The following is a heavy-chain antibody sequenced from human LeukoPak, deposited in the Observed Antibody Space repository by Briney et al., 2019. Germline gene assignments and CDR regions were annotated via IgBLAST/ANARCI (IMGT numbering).Heavy chain of an antibody. CDR1: GFTFTGYE. D-gene: IGHD3-10*01. V-gene: IGHV3-48*03. CDR3: ARAAYMVRGVIITPPFDY. CDR2: ISSTGSTM. J-gene: IGHJ4*02. Sequence: GGSLRLSCAASGFTFTGYEMNWVRQAPGKGLEWVSSISSTGSTMYYADSVKGRFTISKDNAKNSLYLQMTSLRAEDTSVYYCARAAYMVRGVIITPPFDYWGQGALVTVSS.